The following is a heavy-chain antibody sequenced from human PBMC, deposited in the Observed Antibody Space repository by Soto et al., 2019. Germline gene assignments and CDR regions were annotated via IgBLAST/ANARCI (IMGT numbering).Heavy chain of an antibody. CDR1: GGSISSGDYY. J-gene: IGHJ6*02. V-gene: IGHV4-30-4*01. D-gene: IGHD3-3*01. CDR2: IYDSGST. Sequence: TSETLSLTCTVSGGSISSGDYYWSWIRQPPGKGLEWIGYIYDSGSTYYNPSLKSRVTMSVDTSKNQFSLKLSSVTAADTAVYYCAKEPVSITIFGVNGMDVWGQGTTVTVSS. CDR3: AKEPVSITIFGVNGMDV.